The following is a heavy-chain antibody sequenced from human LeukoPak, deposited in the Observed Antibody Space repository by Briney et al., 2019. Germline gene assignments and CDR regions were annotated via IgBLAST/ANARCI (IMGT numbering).Heavy chain of an antibody. CDR1: GDSISSSSYY. CDR3: ARQGRWLQYRGDY. V-gene: IGHV4-39*01. CDR2: IYYSGST. Sequence: SETLSLTCTVSGDSISSSSYYWGWIRQPPGKGLEGIGSIYYSGSTYYNPSLKSRVTISVDTSKNQFSLKLSSVTAADTAVYYCARQGRWLQYRGDYWGQGTLVTVSS. J-gene: IGHJ4*02. D-gene: IGHD5-24*01.